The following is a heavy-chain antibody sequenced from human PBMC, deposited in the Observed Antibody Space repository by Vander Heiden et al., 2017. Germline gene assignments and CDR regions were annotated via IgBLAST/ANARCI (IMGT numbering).Heavy chain of an antibody. CDR3: ARDYLAYCGGDCYPDYFDY. CDR2: ISSSSSTI. Sequence: EVQLVESGGGLVQPGGSLRLSCAASGFTFSSYSMHWVRQAPGKGLEWVSYISSSSSTIYYADSVKGRFTISRDNAKNSLYLQMNSLRDEDTAVYYCARDYLAYCGGDCYPDYFDYWGQGTLVTVSS. V-gene: IGHV3-48*02. D-gene: IGHD2-21*02. J-gene: IGHJ4*02. CDR1: GFTFSSYS.